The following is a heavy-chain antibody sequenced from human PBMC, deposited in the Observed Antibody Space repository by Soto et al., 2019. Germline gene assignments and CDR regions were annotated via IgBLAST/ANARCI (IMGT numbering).Heavy chain of an antibody. Sequence: SGTLSLACTVSGGSISSSSYYWGWIRQPPGKGLEWIGSIYYSGSTYYNPSLKSRVTISVDTSKNQFSLKLSSVTAADTAVYYCARHLKRYYMDVWGKGTTVTVSS. CDR2: IYYSGST. CDR1: GGSISSSSYY. CDR3: ARHLKRYYMDV. V-gene: IGHV4-39*01. J-gene: IGHJ6*03.